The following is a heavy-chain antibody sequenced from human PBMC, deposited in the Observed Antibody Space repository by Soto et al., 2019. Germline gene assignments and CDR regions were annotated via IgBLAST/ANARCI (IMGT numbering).Heavy chain of an antibody. CDR3: ARVHYYYDSSGYYHGRAFDI. Sequence: XVSLRLSCAACGFTFSSYSMNWVRQAPGKGLEWVSYISSSSSTIYYADSVKGRFTISRDNAKNSLYLQMNSLRDEDTAVYYCARVHYYYDSSGYYHGRAFDIWGQGTMVTVSS. D-gene: IGHD3-22*01. CDR2: ISSSSSTI. V-gene: IGHV3-48*02. CDR1: GFTFSSYS. J-gene: IGHJ3*02.